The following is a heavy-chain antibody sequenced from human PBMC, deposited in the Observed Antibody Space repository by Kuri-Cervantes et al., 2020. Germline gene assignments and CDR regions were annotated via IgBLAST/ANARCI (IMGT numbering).Heavy chain of an antibody. D-gene: IGHD5-12*01. J-gene: IGHJ6*02. V-gene: IGHV1-2*02. CDR3: ARGPEGVWWLISTSHEYGIDV. Sequence: ASVKVSCKASGYTFTGYYMHWVRQAPGQGLEWMGWLNPNRGGTYYAQKFQGRVTMTRDTSISTAYMELCRLRSDDAAVYYWARGPEGVWWLISTSHEYGIDVWGQGTTVTVSS. CDR2: LNPNRGGT. CDR1: GYTFTGYY.